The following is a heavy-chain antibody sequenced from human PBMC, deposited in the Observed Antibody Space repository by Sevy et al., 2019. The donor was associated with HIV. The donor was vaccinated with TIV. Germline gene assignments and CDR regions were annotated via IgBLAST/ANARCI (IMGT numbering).Heavy chain of an antibody. D-gene: IGHD1-26*01. Sequence: GGCLRLSCTASGFTLGDYGMSWVRQAPGKGLEWISFTKSNAHGGTTENAASVKGRFTISRDDSKSIIYLQMNNLKIEDTAVYYCTRWSGSQSIFDYWGQGTLVTVSS. CDR3: TRWSGSQSIFDY. CDR1: GFTLGDYG. V-gene: IGHV3-49*04. CDR2: TKSNAHGGTT. J-gene: IGHJ4*02.